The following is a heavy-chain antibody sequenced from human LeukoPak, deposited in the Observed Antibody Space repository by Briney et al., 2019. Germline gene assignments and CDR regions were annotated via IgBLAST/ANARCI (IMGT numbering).Heavy chain of an antibody. Sequence: KTGGSLRLSCAASGFTFSDYYMSWIPQAPGKGLEWVSYISGTTIYTDYADFVEGRFTISRDNAQNSLFLQMDSLRVEDTAVYYCVTDRGHYGSGNYYADSWGQGTLVTVSS. CDR1: GFTFSDYY. V-gene: IGHV3-11*05. CDR3: VTDRGHYGSGNYYADS. D-gene: IGHD3-10*01. CDR2: ISGTTIYT. J-gene: IGHJ5*02.